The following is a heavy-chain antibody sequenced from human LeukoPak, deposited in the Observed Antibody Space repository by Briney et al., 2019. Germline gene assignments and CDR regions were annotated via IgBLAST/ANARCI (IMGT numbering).Heavy chain of an antibody. CDR1: GFTFSSYG. J-gene: IGHJ6*02. V-gene: IGHV3-30*02. CDR2: IRYDGSNK. CDR3: ASYLDYGDYVLLGHYYGMDV. Sequence: GESLRLSCAASGFTFSSYGMHWVRQAPGKGLEWVAFIRYDGSNKYYADSVKGRFTISRDNSKNTLYLQMNSLRAEDTAVYYCASYLDYGDYVLLGHYYGMDVWGQGTTVTVSS. D-gene: IGHD4-17*01.